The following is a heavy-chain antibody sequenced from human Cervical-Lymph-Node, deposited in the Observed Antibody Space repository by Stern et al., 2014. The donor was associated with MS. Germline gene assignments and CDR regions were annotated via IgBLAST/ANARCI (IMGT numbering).Heavy chain of an antibody. CDR3: ARDGHSNYNYIDP. CDR2: IYHTGKT. Sequence: VQLEESGPGLVKPSATLSLTCTASGDSLIRGGYYWAWIRQHPGTGLEWIGYIYHTGKTYYNPSLESRITMSVDTSKNQFSLRLRSVTAADTAVYYCARDGHSNYNYIDPWGQGTLVTVSS. V-gene: IGHV4-31*03. CDR1: GDSLIRGGYY. J-gene: IGHJ5*02. D-gene: IGHD4-11*01.